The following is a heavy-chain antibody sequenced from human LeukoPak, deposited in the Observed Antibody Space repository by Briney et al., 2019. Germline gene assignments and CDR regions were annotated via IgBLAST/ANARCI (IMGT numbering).Heavy chain of an antibody. CDR1: GYTFTGHY. V-gene: IGHV1-2*02. Sequence: ASVTVSCKASGYTFTGHYMHWVRQAPGRGLEWMGWINPNSGGTNYAQKFQGRVTMTRDTSISTAYMELSRLRSDDTAVYYCARVVTCSGGSCYSHFDYWGQGTLVTVSS. CDR2: INPNSGGT. D-gene: IGHD2-15*01. CDR3: ARVVTCSGGSCYSHFDY. J-gene: IGHJ4*02.